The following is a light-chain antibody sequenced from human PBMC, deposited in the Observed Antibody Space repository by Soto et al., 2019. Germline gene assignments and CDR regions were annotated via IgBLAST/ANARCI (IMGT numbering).Light chain of an antibody. Sequence: DLQMTQSPSSLSASVGDRVTITCRASQDINNYLAWYQQKPGKPPKLLIYAASTLQSGVPSRFIGGGSGTDFTLTINSRQPEDVATYYCQRYNHGPPVTFGPGTKV. CDR2: AAS. CDR3: QRYNHGPPVT. V-gene: IGKV1-27*01. CDR1: QDINNY. J-gene: IGKJ3*01.